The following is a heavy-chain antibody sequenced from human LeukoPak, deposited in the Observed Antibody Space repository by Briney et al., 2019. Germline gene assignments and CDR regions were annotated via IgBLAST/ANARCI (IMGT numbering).Heavy chain of an antibody. D-gene: IGHD5-18*01. J-gene: IGHJ4*02. CDR2: IYYSGST. Sequence: SETLSLTCTVSGVSISIYYWSWIRQPPGKGLEWIGYIYYSGSTNYNPSLKSRVTISVDTSKNQFSLKLSSVTAADTAVYYCARVGDYSYGNYWGQGTLVTVSS. CDR3: ARVGDYSYGNY. V-gene: IGHV4-59*01. CDR1: GVSISIYY.